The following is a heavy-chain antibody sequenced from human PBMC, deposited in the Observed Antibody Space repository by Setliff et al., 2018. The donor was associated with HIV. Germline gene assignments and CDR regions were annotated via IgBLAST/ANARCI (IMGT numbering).Heavy chain of an antibody. D-gene: IGHD3-3*01. CDR2: IYSDGST. CDR3: ARGSRQLTIFGVVFKTNYYFMDV. Sequence: SETLSLTCRVSGGSIRDYYWNWIRQPAGKGLEWIGRIYSDGSTNYNPSLKSRVTMSVDTSKSQFSLTLNSVTAADTAVYYCARGSRQLTIFGVVFKTNYYFMDVWGKGTAVTVSS. CDR1: GGSIRDYY. J-gene: IGHJ6*03. V-gene: IGHV4-4*07.